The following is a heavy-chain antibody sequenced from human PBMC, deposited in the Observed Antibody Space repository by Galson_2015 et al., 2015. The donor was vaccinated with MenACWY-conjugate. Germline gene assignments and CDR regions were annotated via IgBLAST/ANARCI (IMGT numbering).Heavy chain of an antibody. J-gene: IGHJ4*02. V-gene: IGHV3-23*01. CDR1: GLTFRTHS. CDR3: TKSRFQWLVDFDY. CDR2: VSGSGAIT. D-gene: IGHD6-19*01. Sequence: SLRLSCAASGLTFRTHSMNWVRQAPGKGLEWVSGVSGSGAITYYADSVKGRFTISRDNSKNTLSLQLNSLRAEDTAVYYCTKSRFQWLVDFDYWGQGTQVAVSP.